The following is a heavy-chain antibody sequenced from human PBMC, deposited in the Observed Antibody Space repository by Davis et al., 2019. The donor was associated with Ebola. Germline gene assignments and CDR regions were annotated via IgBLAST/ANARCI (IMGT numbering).Heavy chain of an antibody. V-gene: IGHV5-51*01. CDR2: IYPGDSDT. CDR3: ARRLAMTGYAFDY. J-gene: IGHJ4*02. D-gene: IGHD3-9*01. Sequence: GESLKISCEVSGYTFTTYWIAWVRQMPGKGLEWMGIIYPGDSDTRYSPSFQGQVTISADKSISTAYLQWSSLKASDTAMYYCARRLAMTGYAFDYWGQGTLVTVSS. CDR1: GYTFTTYW.